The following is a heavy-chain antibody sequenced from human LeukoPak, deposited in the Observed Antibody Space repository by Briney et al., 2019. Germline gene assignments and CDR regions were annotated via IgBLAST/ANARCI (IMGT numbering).Heavy chain of an antibody. V-gene: IGHV3-20*01. CDR2: INWNGGST. J-gene: IGHJ6*03. Sequence: GWSLRLSCAASGFTYDDYGMSWVRQAPGKGLEWVSGINWNGGSTGYVDSVKGRFTISRDNAKNSLYLQMNSLRAEDTALYDCARSGRDYGGWHYYCYYFMDVWGKGTTVTVSS. D-gene: IGHD4-23*01. CDR1: GFTYDDYG. CDR3: ARSGRDYGGWHYYCYYFMDV.